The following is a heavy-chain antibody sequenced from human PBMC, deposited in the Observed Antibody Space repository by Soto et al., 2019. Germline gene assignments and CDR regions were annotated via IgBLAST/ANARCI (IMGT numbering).Heavy chain of an antibody. Sequence: GSLRLSCAASGFTFSSYAMSWVRQAPGKGLEWVSAISGSGGSTYYADSVKGRFTISRDNSKNTLYLQMNSLRAEDTAVYYCAKHKGTVLRYFDWSNPTFDYWGQGTLVTVSS. J-gene: IGHJ4*02. CDR3: AKHKGTVLRYFDWSNPTFDY. CDR2: ISGSGGST. V-gene: IGHV3-23*01. CDR1: GFTFSSYA. D-gene: IGHD3-9*01.